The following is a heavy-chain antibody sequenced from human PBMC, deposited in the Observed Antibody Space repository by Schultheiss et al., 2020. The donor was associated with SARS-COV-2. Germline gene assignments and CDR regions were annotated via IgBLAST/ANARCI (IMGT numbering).Heavy chain of an antibody. CDR1: GFTFSSYA. D-gene: IGHD4-17*01. Sequence: GGSLRLSCAASGFTFSSYAMSWVRQAPGKGLEWVSAISGSGGSTYYADSVKGRFTISRDNSKNTVYLQMNSLRAEDTAVYYCASVHDYGDATGAFDIWGQGTMVTVSS. CDR2: ISGSGGST. J-gene: IGHJ3*02. V-gene: IGHV3-23*01. CDR3: ASVHDYGDATGAFDI.